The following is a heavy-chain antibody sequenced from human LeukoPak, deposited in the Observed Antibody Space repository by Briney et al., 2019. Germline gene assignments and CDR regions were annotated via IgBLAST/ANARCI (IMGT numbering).Heavy chain of an antibody. CDR2: ISSSSSYI. CDR3: ARDVVGYYDSSGYYLSAFDI. CDR1: GFTFSSYS. D-gene: IGHD3-22*01. V-gene: IGHV3-21*01. Sequence: GGSLRLSCAASGFTFSSYSMNWVRQVPGKGLEWVSSISSSSSYIYNADSVKGRFTISRDNAKNSLYLQMNSLRAEDTAVYYCARDVVGYYDSSGYYLSAFDIWGQGTMVTVSS. J-gene: IGHJ3*02.